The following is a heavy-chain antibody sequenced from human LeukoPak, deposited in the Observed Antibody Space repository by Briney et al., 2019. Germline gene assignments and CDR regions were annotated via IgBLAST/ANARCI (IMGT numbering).Heavy chain of an antibody. CDR1: GGSLRTYY. D-gene: IGHD3-22*01. Sequence: SETLSLTCTVSGGSLRTYYWSWIRQPPGKGLEWIGYIYYSGSTNYNPSLKSRVTISVDTSKNQFSLKLSSVTAADTAVYYCATTIYYYGSSGYEPNDAFDIWGQGTMVTVSS. V-gene: IGHV4-59*01. CDR2: IYYSGST. J-gene: IGHJ3*02. CDR3: ATTIYYYGSSGYEPNDAFDI.